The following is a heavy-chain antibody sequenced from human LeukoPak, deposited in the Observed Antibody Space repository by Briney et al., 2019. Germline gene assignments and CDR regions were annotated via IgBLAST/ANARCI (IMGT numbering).Heavy chain of an antibody. CDR1: GFTFSNAW. J-gene: IGHJ4*02. V-gene: IGHV3-15*07. CDR2: IKNKTDGGTT. Sequence: GGSLRLSCAASGFTFSNAWMNWVRQAPGKGLEWVGRIKNKTDGGTTDYAAPVKGRFTISRDDSKNTLYLQMNSLKTEDTAVYYCTPYYDILTGFDYWGQGTLVTVSS. D-gene: IGHD3-9*01. CDR3: TPYYDILTGFDY.